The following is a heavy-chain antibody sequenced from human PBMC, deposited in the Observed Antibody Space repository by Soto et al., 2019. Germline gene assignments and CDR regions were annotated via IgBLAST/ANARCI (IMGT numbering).Heavy chain of an antibody. Sequence: SETLSLTCAVSGGSISRGGYSWSWIRQPPGKGLEWIGYIYHSGSTYYNPSLKSRVTISVDRSKNQFSLKLSSVTAADTAVYYCARGLGIGGYGMDVWGQGTTVTVSS. J-gene: IGHJ6*02. V-gene: IGHV4-30-2*01. CDR1: GGSISRGGYS. CDR3: ARGLGIGGYGMDV. CDR2: IYHSGST. D-gene: IGHD3-16*01.